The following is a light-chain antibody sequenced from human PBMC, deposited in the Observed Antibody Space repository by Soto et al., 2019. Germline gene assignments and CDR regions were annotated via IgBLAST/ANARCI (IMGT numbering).Light chain of an antibody. J-gene: IGLJ1*01. CDR1: SSDIGRYNY. Sequence: QSALSQPASVSGSPGQSITISCTGTSSDIGRYNYVSWYQQHPGMAPQLLIYEVSDRPSGVSNRFSGSKSGNTASLTISGLQAEDEADYFCTSYTTSSTRVFGPGTKLTVL. CDR3: TSYTTSSTRV. CDR2: EVS. V-gene: IGLV2-14*01.